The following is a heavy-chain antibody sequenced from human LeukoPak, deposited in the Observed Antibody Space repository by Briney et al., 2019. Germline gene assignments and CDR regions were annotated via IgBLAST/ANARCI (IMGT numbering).Heavy chain of an antibody. CDR2: ISSSSSYI. Sequence: PGGSLRLSCAASGFTLSSYSMNWVRQAPGKGLEWVSSISSSSSYIYHGDSVKGRFTISRDNAKNSLYLQMNSLRAEDTAVYYCARVGFYAFDIWGQGTKVTVSS. V-gene: IGHV3-21*01. D-gene: IGHD1-26*01. CDR1: GFTLSSYS. J-gene: IGHJ3*02. CDR3: ARVGFYAFDI.